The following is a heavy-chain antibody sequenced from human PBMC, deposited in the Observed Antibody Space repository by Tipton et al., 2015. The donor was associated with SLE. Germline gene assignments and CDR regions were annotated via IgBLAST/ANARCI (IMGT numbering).Heavy chain of an antibody. Sequence: SLRLSCAASGFTFSSYAMNWVRQAPGKGLEWVSGIVGGGTRTFYSDSVKGRFIVPRDNFKNTLHLQMTSLRTEDTAVYYCAKELSSTSRGSFDDWGQGTLVSVSS. CDR2: IVGGGTRT. CDR1: GFTFSSYA. D-gene: IGHD1-26*01. V-gene: IGHV3-23*01. J-gene: IGHJ4*02. CDR3: AKELSSTSRGSFDD.